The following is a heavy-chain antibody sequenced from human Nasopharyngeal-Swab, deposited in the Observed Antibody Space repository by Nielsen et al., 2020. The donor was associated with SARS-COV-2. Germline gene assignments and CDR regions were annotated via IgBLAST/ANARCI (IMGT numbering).Heavy chain of an antibody. CDR1: GFTFSSCG. CDR2: IWYDGSNK. V-gene: IGHV3-33*06. J-gene: IGHJ4*02. Sequence: GESLKISCAASGFTFSSCGMHWVRQAPGKGLEWVAVIWYDGSNKYYADSVKGRFTISRDNSKNTLYLQMNSLRVEDTGVYYCAKDLHSSSWPVGYWGQGTLVTVSS. D-gene: IGHD6-6*01. CDR3: AKDLHSSSWPVGY.